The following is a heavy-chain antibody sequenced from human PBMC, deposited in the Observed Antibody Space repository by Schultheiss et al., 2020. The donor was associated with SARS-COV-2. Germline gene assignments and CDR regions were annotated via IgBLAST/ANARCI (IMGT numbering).Heavy chain of an antibody. CDR3: ASWVATNYYYYYGMDV. J-gene: IGHJ6*02. V-gene: IGHV4-34*01. CDR1: GGSFTAYY. D-gene: IGHD5-12*01. CDR2: INHSGST. Sequence: SETLSLTCGVDGGSFTAYYWAWIRQPPGKGLEWIGEINHSGSTNYNPSLKSRVTISVDKSKNQFSLKLSSVTAADTAVYYCASWVATNYYYYYGMDVWGQGTTVTVSS.